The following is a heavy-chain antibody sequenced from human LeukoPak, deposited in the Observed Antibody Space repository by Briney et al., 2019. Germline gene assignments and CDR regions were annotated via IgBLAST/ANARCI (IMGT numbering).Heavy chain of an antibody. V-gene: IGHV1-69*04. CDR2: IIPILGIA. CDR3: ARDHVTGGYCSSTSCYFWFDP. D-gene: IGHD2-2*01. CDR1: GGTFSSYA. J-gene: IGHJ5*02. Sequence: GASVKVSCKASGGTFSSYAISWVRQASGQGLEWMGRIIPILGIANYAQKFQGRVTITADKSTSTAYMELSSLRSEDTAVYYCARDHVTGGYCSSTSCYFWFDPWGQGTLVTVSS.